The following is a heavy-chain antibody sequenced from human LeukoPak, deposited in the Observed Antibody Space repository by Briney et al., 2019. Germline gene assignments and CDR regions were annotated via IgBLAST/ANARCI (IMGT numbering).Heavy chain of an antibody. CDR3: AREGGPYRPLDY. V-gene: IGHV4-4*02. CDR1: GGSISNTNW. CDR2: VNLQGST. Sequence: SETLSLTCGVSGGSISNTNWWTWVRQPPGKGLEWIGEVNLQGSTNYNPSLKSRAAIAVDKSKHHISLKLTSVTAADTAVYYCAREGGPYRPLDYSGQGTLVTVAS. J-gene: IGHJ4*02.